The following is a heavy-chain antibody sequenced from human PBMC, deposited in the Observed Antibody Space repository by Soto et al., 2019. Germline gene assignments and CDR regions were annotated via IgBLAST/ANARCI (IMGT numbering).Heavy chain of an antibody. Sequence: ASVKVSCKAPGDTFTSYYLNLVRQAPGQGLEWMGVINPHGGSTKYAQKFQGRVTMTRDTSRSTVYMELRSLRSDDTAIYYCARSSGGNFGIIIEGSNWFDPWGQGTLVTVPQ. CDR2: INPHGGST. J-gene: IGHJ5*02. V-gene: IGHV1-46*01. CDR1: GDTFTSYY. D-gene: IGHD3-3*01. CDR3: ARSSGGNFGIIIEGSNWFDP.